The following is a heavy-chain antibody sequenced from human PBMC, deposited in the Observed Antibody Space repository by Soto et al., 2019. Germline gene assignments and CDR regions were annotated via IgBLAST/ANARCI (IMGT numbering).Heavy chain of an antibody. D-gene: IGHD3-16*02. V-gene: IGHV3-23*01. J-gene: IGHJ3*02. CDR1: GFTFSSYA. Sequence: GGSLRLSCAASGFTFSSYAMSWVRQAPGKGLEWVSAISGSGGSTYYADSVKGRFTISRDNSKNTLYLQMNSLRAEDTAVYYCAKFMITFGGVIGRLHDAFDIWGQGTMVTVSS. CDR2: ISGSGGST. CDR3: AKFMITFGGVIGRLHDAFDI.